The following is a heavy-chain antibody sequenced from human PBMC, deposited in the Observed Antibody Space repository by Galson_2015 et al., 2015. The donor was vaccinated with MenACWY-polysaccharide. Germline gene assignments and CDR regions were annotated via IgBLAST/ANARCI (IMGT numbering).Heavy chain of an antibody. Sequence: SLRLSCAASQFTFSSHWMSWVRQTPGKGPEWLANINQDGSVTQYVDSVKGRFTISRDNTKSSLYLQMNSLRVEDTAMYYCACASRSVATTPSWGQGTLVTVSS. CDR3: ACASRSVATTPS. J-gene: IGHJ4*02. CDR1: QFTFSSHW. V-gene: IGHV3-7*01. CDR2: INQDGSVT. D-gene: IGHD4-17*01.